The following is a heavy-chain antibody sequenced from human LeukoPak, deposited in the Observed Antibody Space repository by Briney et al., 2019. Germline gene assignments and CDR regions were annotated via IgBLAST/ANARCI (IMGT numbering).Heavy chain of an antibody. CDR3: GXXXXXXXXXXXXXXXYYXMDV. V-gene: IGHV1-18*01. CDR2: ISAYNGNT. J-gene: IGHJ6*03. Sequence: IXXVRQAPGQGXXXXXXISAYNGNTNYAQKLQGXVTMTTDTATXTAYMEMRSLRSDDTAVYYCGXXXXXXXXXXXXXXXYYXMDVWGKGTTVTVSS.